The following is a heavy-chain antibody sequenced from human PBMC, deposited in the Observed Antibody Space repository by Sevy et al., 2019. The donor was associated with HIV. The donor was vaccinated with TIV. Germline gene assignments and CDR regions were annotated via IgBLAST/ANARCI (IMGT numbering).Heavy chain of an antibody. CDR2: ISGSGGST. V-gene: IGHV3-23*01. D-gene: IGHD6-25*01. Sequence: GGSLRLSCAASGFTFSSYAMSWVRQAPGKGLEWVSAISGSGGSTYYADSVKGRFTISTDNSKNTLYRKMNSLRAKDTAVYYCARDVGTRAGYSSDQPDYWGQGTLVTVSS. CDR1: GFTFSSYA. CDR3: ARDVGTRAGYSSDQPDY. J-gene: IGHJ4*02.